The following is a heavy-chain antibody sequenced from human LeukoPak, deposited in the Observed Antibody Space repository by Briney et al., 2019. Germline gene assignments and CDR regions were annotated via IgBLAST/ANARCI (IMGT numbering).Heavy chain of an antibody. J-gene: IGHJ6*02. CDR3: ARDRVLGVVVPAAISYYYGMDV. D-gene: IGHD2-2*01. V-gene: IGHV1-69*13. CDR2: IIPIFGTA. Sequence: SVKVSCKASGGTFSSYVISWVRQAPGQGLEWMGGIIPIFGTANYAQKFQGRVTITADESTSTAYMELSSLRSEDTAVYYCARDRVLGVVVPAAISYYYGMDVWGQGTTVTVSS. CDR1: GGTFSSYV.